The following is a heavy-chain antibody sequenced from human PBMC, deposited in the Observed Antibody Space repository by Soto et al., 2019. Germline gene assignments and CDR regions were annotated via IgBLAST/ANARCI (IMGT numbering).Heavy chain of an antibody. Sequence: QVQLVQSGAEVKKPGSSVKVSCKTSGVSFNNTGIGWVRQAPGHGLEWMGGVSPPFRTSNYARKFHGRISITADASTGTVNMELSSLTSEDTAQYYCARVLYYGSGSYSPYGMDVWGQGTTVTVSS. J-gene: IGHJ6*02. CDR3: ARVLYYGSGSYSPYGMDV. D-gene: IGHD3-10*01. CDR1: GVSFNNTG. CDR2: VSPPFRTS. V-gene: IGHV1-69*01.